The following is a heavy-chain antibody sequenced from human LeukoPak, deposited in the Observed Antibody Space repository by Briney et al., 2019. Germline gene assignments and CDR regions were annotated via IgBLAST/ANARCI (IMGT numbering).Heavy chain of an antibody. V-gene: IGHV4-31*03. J-gene: IGHJ4*02. CDR3: ARGAPPDS. CDR1: GASFSTGDYY. Sequence: SETPSLTCIVSGASFSTGDYYWSWIRQHPGKGLEWIGYIYNSGSTYYNPSLKSRVTISVDTSKNHFSLRLTSVTAADSAVYYCARGAPPDSWGQGTLVTVSS. CDR2: IYNSGST.